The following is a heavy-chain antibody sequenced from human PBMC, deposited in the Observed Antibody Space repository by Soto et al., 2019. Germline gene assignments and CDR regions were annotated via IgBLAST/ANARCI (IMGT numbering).Heavy chain of an antibody. D-gene: IGHD2-15*01. CDR2: IYYSGST. Sequence: SETLSLTCTVSGGSISSSSYYWGWIRQPPGKGLEWIGSIYYSGSTYYNPSLKSRVTISVDTSKNQFSLKLSSVTAADTAVYYCARLPRSGGSLRRYYFDYWGQGTLVTVSS. CDR3: ARLPRSGGSLRRYYFDY. CDR1: GGSISSSSYY. J-gene: IGHJ4*02. V-gene: IGHV4-39*01.